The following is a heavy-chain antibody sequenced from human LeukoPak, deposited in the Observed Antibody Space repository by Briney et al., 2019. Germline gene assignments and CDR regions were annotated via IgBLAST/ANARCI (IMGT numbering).Heavy chain of an antibody. CDR3: ARDPRIAAAADYWYFDL. J-gene: IGHJ2*01. CDR1: GDSVSSNSAA. Sequence: SQTLSLTCAISGDSVSSNSAAWNWIRQSPSRGLEWLGRTYYRSKWYNDYAVSVKSRITINPDTSKNQFSLQLNSVTPEDTAVYYCARDPRIAAAADYWYFDLWGRGTLVTVSS. V-gene: IGHV6-1*01. D-gene: IGHD6-13*01. CDR2: TYYRSKWYN.